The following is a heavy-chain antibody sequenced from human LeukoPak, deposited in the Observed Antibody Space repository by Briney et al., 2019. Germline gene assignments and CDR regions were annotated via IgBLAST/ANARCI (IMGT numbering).Heavy chain of an antibody. CDR1: GFTFSSYG. CDR2: IRYGGSNK. D-gene: IGHD6-13*01. Sequence: GGSLRLSCAASGFTFSSYGMHWVRQAPGKGLEWVAFIRYGGSNKYYADSVKGRFTISRDNSKNTLYLQMNSLRAEDTAAYYCAKDLLYSNPYYFDYWGQGTLVTVSS. V-gene: IGHV3-30*02. CDR3: AKDLLYSNPYYFDY. J-gene: IGHJ4*02.